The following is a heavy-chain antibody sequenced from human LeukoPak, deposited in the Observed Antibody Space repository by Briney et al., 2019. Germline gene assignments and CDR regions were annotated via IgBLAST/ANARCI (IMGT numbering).Heavy chain of an antibody. V-gene: IGHV3-30*18. CDR2: ISYDGSNK. Sequence: GGSLRLSCAASGFTFSSYGMHWVRQAPGKGLEWVAVISYDGSNKYYADSVKGRFTISRDNSKNTLYLQMNGLRAEDTAVYYCAKDRGEGYYDFWSGYLLDYWGQGTLVTVSS. J-gene: IGHJ4*02. CDR1: GFTFSSYG. CDR3: AKDRGEGYYDFWSGYLLDY. D-gene: IGHD3-3*01.